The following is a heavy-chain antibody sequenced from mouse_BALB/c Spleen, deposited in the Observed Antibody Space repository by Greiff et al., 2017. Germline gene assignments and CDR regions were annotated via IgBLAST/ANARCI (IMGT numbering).Heavy chain of an antibody. Sequence: EVQLQQSGTVLARPGASVKMSCKASGYTFTSYWMHWVKQRPGQGLEWIGAIYPGNSDTSYNQKFKGKAKLTAVTSTSTAYMELSSLTNEDSAVYYCTRSIYYDYDGAFDYWGQGTTLTVSS. CDR1: GYTFTSYW. CDR2: IYPGNSDT. J-gene: IGHJ2*01. D-gene: IGHD2-4*01. CDR3: TRSIYYDYDGAFDY. V-gene: IGHV1-5*01.